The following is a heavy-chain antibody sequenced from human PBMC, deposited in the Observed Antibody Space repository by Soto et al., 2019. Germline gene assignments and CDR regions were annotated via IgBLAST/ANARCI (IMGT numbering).Heavy chain of an antibody. Sequence: SETLSLTCTVSGGSISTSSYYWGWIRQPPGKGLEWIGSIYYSGGTYYNPSLKSRVTISADTSKNQFSLKLSSVTAADTAVYYCARLIAAAGGNRAYWGQGTLVTVSS. D-gene: IGHD6-13*01. V-gene: IGHV4-39*01. CDR2: IYYSGGT. J-gene: IGHJ4*02. CDR3: ARLIAAAGGNRAY. CDR1: GGSISTSSYY.